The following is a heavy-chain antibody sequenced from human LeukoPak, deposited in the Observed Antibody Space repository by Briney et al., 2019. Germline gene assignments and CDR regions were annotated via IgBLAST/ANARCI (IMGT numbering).Heavy chain of an antibody. J-gene: IGHJ3*02. CDR2: IWYDGSNK. CDR3: AKYRGPIVVVAATGAFDN. D-gene: IGHD2-21*02. Sequence: GGSLRLSCAASGFTFSSYGMHWVRQAPGKGLEWVAVIWYDGSNKYYADSVKGRFTISRDNSKNTLYLQMNSLRAEDTAVYYCAKYRGPIVVVAATGAFDNWGQGTMVTVSS. V-gene: IGHV3-33*06. CDR1: GFTFSSYG.